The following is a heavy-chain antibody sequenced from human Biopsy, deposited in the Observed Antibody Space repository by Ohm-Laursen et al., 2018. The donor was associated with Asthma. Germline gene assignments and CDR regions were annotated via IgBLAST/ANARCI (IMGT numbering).Heavy chain of an antibody. D-gene: IGHD2-2*01. CDR3: ARDGTDMNEAMPKDY. CDR2: ISSSGSTK. J-gene: IGHJ4*02. Sequence: SLRLSCTASGFSFGDFFMTWVRQAPGKGLEWVASISSSGSTKYPSESVLGRCTISRDNSKNTLYLQMNSLRAEDTAVYYCARDGTDMNEAMPKDYWGQGTLVTVSS. CDR1: GFSFGDFF. V-gene: IGHV3-11*04.